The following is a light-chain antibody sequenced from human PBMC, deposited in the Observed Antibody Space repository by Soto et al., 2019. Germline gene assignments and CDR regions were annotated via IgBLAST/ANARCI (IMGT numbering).Light chain of an antibody. V-gene: IGLV1-44*01. CDR1: SSNIGSNT. CDR3: SSHAGNNTYV. CDR2: SNN. J-gene: IGLJ1*01. Sequence: QAVRTQPPSASGTPGQRVTISCSGSSSNIGSNTVNWYQQLPGTAPKLLIYSNNQRPSGVRDRFSGSTSGNTASLTVSGLQTEDEAAYYCSSHAGNNTYVFGTGTKVTV.